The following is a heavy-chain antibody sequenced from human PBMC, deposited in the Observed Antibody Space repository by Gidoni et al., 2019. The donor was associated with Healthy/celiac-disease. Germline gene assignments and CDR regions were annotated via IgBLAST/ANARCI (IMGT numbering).Heavy chain of an antibody. D-gene: IGHD6-13*01. CDR2: ISGSGSST. CDR3: AKDSDGIAAAAGIGYFDL. Sequence: EVQLLESGGGLVQPGGSLRLSCAASGFTFSSYAMSWVRQAPGKGLEWVSAISGSGSSTYYAESVKGRFTISRDNSKNTLYLQMNSLRAEDTAVYYCAKDSDGIAAAAGIGYFDLWGRGTLVTVSS. V-gene: IGHV3-23*01. CDR1: GFTFSSYA. J-gene: IGHJ2*01.